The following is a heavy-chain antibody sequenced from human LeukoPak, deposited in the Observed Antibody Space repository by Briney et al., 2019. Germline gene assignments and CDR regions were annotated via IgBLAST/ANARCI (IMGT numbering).Heavy chain of an antibody. CDR2: ISAYNGNT. Sequence: ASVKVSCKASGYTFTSYGISWVRQAPGQGLEWMGWISAYNGNTNYAQKLQGRVTMTTDTSTSTAYMELRSLRSDDTAVYYCARDGFLDYVRGSYRYTRFDYWGQGTLVTVSS. D-gene: IGHD3-16*02. CDR1: GYTFTSYG. CDR3: ARDGFLDYVRGSYRYTRFDY. J-gene: IGHJ4*02. V-gene: IGHV1-18*04.